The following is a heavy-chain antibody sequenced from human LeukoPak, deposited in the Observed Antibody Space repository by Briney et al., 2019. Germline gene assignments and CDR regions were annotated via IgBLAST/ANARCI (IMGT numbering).Heavy chain of an antibody. CDR3: ATTVATLYGMDV. J-gene: IGHJ6*02. Sequence: ASVKVSCKASGYTFTDYYMHWVRQAPGQGVEWMGRINPNSGGTNNAQKFQGRVTMTRDTSVSTAHMELSRLTSDDTAVYYCATTVATLYGMDVWGQGTTVTVSS. CDR1: GYTFTDYY. D-gene: IGHD4-17*01. V-gene: IGHV1-2*06. CDR2: INPNSGGT.